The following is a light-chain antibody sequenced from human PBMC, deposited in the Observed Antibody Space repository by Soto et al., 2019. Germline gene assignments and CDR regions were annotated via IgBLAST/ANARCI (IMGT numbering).Light chain of an antibody. CDR3: QKYNSYSWT. J-gene: IGKJ1*01. Sequence: DIQMTQSPSSLSDSVVDRVTITCRASQSISIYLNWYQLKTGKAPNLMMYGASYLKSGVPTRFSGSGSGTDFTLNISRLKTDDLATYYCQKYNSYSWTFGQGTKVDIK. V-gene: IGKV1-5*01. CDR1: QSISIY. CDR2: GAS.